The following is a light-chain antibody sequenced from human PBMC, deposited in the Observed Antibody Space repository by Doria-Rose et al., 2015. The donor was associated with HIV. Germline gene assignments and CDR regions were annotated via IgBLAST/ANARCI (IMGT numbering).Light chain of an antibody. J-gene: IGLJ3*02. CDR1: SLRSYA. Sequence: SSELTHEPAVSVALGQTVRITCQGDSLRSYAVSWYMQKPGQAPVLVLYGENYRPSGIPDRFSGTSSGSTASLTITGAQAEDEADYYCNSRATSDNKVFGGGTRLTVL. CDR2: GEN. V-gene: IGLV3-19*01. CDR3: NSRATSDNKV.